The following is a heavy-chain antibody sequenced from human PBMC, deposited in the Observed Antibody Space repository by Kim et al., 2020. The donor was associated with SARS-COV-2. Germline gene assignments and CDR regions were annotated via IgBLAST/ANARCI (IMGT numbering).Heavy chain of an antibody. CDR3: NRHYYTGSSGCDGNY. J-gene: IGHJ6*01. D-gene: IGHD2-15*01. CDR1: GFTFSSYA. CDR2: ISGRAGSTAS. V-gene: IGHV3-73*01. Sequence: GGSLRLSCAASGFTFSSYAMNWVRQASGKGLEWVGGISGRAGSTASAYAASGQGRITIAKSNSKINPQMNMNRLKTTATAVYSRNRHYYTGSSGCDGNY.